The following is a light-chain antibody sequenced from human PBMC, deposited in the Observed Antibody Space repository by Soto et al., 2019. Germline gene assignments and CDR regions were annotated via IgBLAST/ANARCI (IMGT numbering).Light chain of an antibody. Sequence: EIVMTQSPLSLPVTPGEPASISCRSSQSLLQSNGFNYLDWYLQKPGQSPQLLIYLGSNRASGVPDRFSGSGSGTDFTLKISRGEAEDVGIYYCMQALQTLPLTFGGGTKVEIK. CDR3: MQALQTLPLT. CDR2: LGS. CDR1: QSLLQSNGFNY. V-gene: IGKV2-28*01. J-gene: IGKJ4*01.